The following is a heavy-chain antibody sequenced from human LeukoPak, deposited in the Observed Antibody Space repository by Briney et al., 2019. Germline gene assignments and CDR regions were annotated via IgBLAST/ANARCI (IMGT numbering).Heavy chain of an antibody. CDR3: LRDLNWSLDQ. CDR1: GFTFSSYW. CDR2: IKGDGSDT. Sequence: GGSLRLSCAASGFTFSSYWMHWVRQAPGKGPVWVSRIKGDGSDTTYVDSVKGRFTISRDNAKNTLYLQMNSLRAEDTAVYYCLRDLNWSLDQWGQGTLVTVSS. D-gene: IGHD1-20*01. V-gene: IGHV3-74*01. J-gene: IGHJ4*02.